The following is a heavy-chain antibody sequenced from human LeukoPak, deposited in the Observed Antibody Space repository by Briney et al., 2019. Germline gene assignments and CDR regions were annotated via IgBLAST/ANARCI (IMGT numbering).Heavy chain of an antibody. V-gene: IGHV4-4*07. Sequence: PSETLSLTCTVSGGSISSYYWSWIRQPAGKGLEWIGRIYTSGSTNYNPSLKSRVTISVDTSKNQFSLKLSSVTAADTAVYYCARERSITMVRGVRRIFDYWGQGTLVTVSS. CDR1: GGSISSYY. CDR2: IYTSGST. CDR3: ARERSITMVRGVRRIFDY. D-gene: IGHD3-10*01. J-gene: IGHJ4*02.